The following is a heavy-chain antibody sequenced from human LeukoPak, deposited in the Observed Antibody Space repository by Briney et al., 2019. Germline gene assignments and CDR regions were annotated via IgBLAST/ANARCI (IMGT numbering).Heavy chain of an antibody. J-gene: IGHJ4*02. CDR2: ININSGGT. D-gene: IGHD6-13*01. CDR1: GYTFTGYY. CDR3: AREYSIRAAAGTSCYFDY. V-gene: IGHV1-2*02. Sequence: ASVKVSCKASGYTFTGYYMHWVRQAPGPGLEWMGWININSGGTNYAQKFQGRVTMTRDTSISTAYMELSRLRSDDTAVYYCAREYSIRAAAGTSCYFDYWGQGTLVT.